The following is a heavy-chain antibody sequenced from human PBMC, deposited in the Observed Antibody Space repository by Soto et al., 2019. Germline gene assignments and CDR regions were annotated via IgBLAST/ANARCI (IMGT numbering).Heavy chain of an antibody. CDR3: AKAPYYDFWSGSKAYYYMDV. Sequence: GGSLRLSCAASGFTFSSYAMSWVRQAPGKGLEWVSAISGSGGSTYYADSVKGRFTISRDNSKNTLYLQMNSLRAEDTAVYYCAKAPYYDFWSGSKAYYYMDVWGKGTTVTVSS. CDR2: ISGSGGST. V-gene: IGHV3-23*01. CDR1: GFTFSSYA. D-gene: IGHD3-3*01. J-gene: IGHJ6*03.